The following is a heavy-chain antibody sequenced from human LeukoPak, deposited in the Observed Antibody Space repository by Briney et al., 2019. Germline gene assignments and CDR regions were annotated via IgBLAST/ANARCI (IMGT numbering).Heavy chain of an antibody. D-gene: IGHD3-22*01. CDR3: ARRDYYDSTGYFDY. CDR1: GGSFSGYY. Sequence: PSETLSLTCAVYGGSFSGYYWSWIRQPPGKGLEWIGEIYHRGSTNYNPSLKSRVTISVDKSKNQFSLKVNSVTAADTAVYYCARRDYYDSTGYFDYWGQGTLVTVSS. V-gene: IGHV4-34*01. CDR2: IYHRGST. J-gene: IGHJ4*02.